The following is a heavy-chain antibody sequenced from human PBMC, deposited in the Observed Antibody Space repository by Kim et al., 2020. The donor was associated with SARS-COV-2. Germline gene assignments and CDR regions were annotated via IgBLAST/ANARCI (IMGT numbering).Heavy chain of an antibody. CDR2: IYRVGTA. D-gene: IGHD1-26*01. J-gene: IGHJ3*02. V-gene: IGHV4-31*03. CDR1: GGSITSGNYY. Sequence: SETLSLTCSVSGGSITSGNYYWTWIRQRPGQGLEWLGYIYRVGTAYYNPSLESRISISMDTSKNHFSLKMSSVTAADTAVYFCARDLATSNDALDIWGQGKMVTVSS. CDR3: ARDLATSNDALDI.